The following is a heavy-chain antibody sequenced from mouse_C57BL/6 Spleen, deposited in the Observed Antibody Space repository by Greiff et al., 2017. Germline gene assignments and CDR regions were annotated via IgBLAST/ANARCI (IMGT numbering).Heavy chain of an antibody. V-gene: IGHV5-6*01. D-gene: IGHD2-3*01. J-gene: IGHJ3*01. CDR1: GFTFSSYG. Sequence: EVHLVESGGDLVKPGGSLKLSCAASGFTFSSYGMSWVRQTPDKRLEWVATISSGGSYTYYPDSVKGRFPISIDNAKNTLYLQMSSLNSEDTAMYYCARQGDGYYWFAYWGQGTLVTVSA. CDR3: ARQGDGYYWFAY. CDR2: ISSGGSYT.